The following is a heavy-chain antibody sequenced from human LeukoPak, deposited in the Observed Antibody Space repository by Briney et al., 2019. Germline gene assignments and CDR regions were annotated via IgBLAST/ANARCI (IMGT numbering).Heavy chain of an antibody. CDR2: ISWNSGSI. Sequence: GGSLRLSCAASGFTFDDYAMHWVRQAPGKGLEWVSGISWNSGSIGYADSVKGRFTISRDNSKDTLYLQMNSLRAEDTAVYYCARDLSGSYFYFDYWGQGTLVTVSS. CDR1: GFTFDDYA. V-gene: IGHV3-9*01. D-gene: IGHD1-26*01. CDR3: ARDLSGSYFYFDY. J-gene: IGHJ4*02.